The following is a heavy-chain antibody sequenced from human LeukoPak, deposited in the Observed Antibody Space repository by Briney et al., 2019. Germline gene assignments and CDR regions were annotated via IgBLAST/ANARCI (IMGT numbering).Heavy chain of an antibody. CDR3: AREGQQLAFDY. J-gene: IGHJ4*02. D-gene: IGHD6-13*01. V-gene: IGHV3-30-3*01. Sequence: PGRSLRLSCAASGFTFSSYAMHWVRQAPGKGLEWVAVTSYDGSNKYYADSVKGRFTISRDNSKNTLYLQMNSLRAEDTAVYYCAREGQQLAFDYWGQGTLVTVSS. CDR1: GFTFSSYA. CDR2: TSYDGSNK.